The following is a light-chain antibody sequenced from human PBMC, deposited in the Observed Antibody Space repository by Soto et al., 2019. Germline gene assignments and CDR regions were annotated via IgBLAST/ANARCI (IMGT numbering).Light chain of an antibody. Sequence: EIVMTQSPATLSVSPGERGTLSCRASQSVNSNLAWYQQKPGQAPRLLIDGASTRATGIPARFSGSGSGTEFTLTISSLQSEDFAVYYGQQYNNWPYTFGQGTKLEIK. V-gene: IGKV3D-15*01. J-gene: IGKJ2*01. CDR2: GAS. CDR1: QSVNSN. CDR3: QQYNNWPYT.